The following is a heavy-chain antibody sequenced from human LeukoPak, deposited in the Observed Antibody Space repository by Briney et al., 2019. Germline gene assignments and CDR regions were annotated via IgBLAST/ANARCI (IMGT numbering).Heavy chain of an antibody. CDR1: GGSFSGYY. V-gene: IGHV4-34*01. CDR3: ARILYDFWSGYPLYYFDY. J-gene: IGHJ4*02. Sequence: SKTLSLTCAVYGGSFSGYYWSWIRQPPGKGLEWIGEINHSGSTNYNPSLKSRVTISVDTSKNQFSLKLSSVTAADTAVYYCARILYDFWSGYPLYYFDYWGQGTLVTVPS. D-gene: IGHD3-3*01. CDR2: INHSGST.